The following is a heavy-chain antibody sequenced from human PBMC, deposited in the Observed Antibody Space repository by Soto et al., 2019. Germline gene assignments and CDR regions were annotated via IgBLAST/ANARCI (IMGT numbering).Heavy chain of an antibody. CDR3: ARESEDLTSNFDY. Sequence: CASCGVIVNRYSMNWVRQAPGKGLEWVSSISSTTNYIYYGDSMKGRFTISRDNAKNSLYLEMNSLRAEDTAVYYCARESEDLTSNFDYWGQGPLVTVSS. CDR1: GVIVNRYS. V-gene: IGHV3-21*06. CDR2: ISSTTNYI. J-gene: IGHJ4*02.